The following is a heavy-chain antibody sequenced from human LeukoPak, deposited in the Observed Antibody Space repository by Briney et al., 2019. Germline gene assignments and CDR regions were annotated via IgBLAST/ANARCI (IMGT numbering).Heavy chain of an antibody. J-gene: IGHJ5*02. Sequence: SETLSLTCAVSGGSISSSYWSWIRQPPGKGLEWIGYIYYSGSTNYNPSLKSRVTISVDTSKNQFSLKLSSGTAADTAVYYCARDDSHNWFDPWGQGTLVTVSS. CDR2: IYYSGST. CDR3: ARDDSHNWFDP. D-gene: IGHD2-15*01. V-gene: IGHV4-59*01. CDR1: GGSISSSY.